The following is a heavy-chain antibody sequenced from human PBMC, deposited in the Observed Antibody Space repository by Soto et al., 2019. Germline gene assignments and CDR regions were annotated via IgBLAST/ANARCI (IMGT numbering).Heavy chain of an antibody. CDR2: INHSGST. V-gene: IGHV4-34*01. CDR3: ARPTPEPVAPRSYYYGMDV. CDR1: GGSFSGYY. Sequence: SETLSLTCAVYGGSFSGYYWSWIRQPPGKGLEWIGEINHSGSTNYNPSLKSRVTISVDTSKNQFSLKLSSVTAADTAVYYCARPTPEPVAPRSYYYGMDVWGQGTTVTVSS. J-gene: IGHJ6*02.